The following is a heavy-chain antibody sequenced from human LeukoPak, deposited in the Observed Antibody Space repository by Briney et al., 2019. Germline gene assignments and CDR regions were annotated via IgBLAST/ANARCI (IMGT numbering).Heavy chain of an antibody. J-gene: IGHJ4*02. CDR1: GFTFSSYA. CDR2: ISGSGGST. CDR3: AKGLLWFGETKPYFDY. V-gene: IGHV3-23*01. Sequence: GGSLRLSCAASGFTFSSYAMSWVRQAPGKGLEWVSAISGSGGSTYYADSVKGRFTISRDNSKNTLYLQMNSLRAEDTVVYYCAKGLLWFGETKPYFDYWGQGTLVTVSS. D-gene: IGHD3-10*01.